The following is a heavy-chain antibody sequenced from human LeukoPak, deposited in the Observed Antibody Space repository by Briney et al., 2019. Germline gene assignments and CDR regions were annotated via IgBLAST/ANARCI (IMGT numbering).Heavy chain of an antibody. CDR2: IYSGGST. V-gene: IGHV3-66*01. CDR1: GFTVSSNY. D-gene: IGHD4-17*01. J-gene: IGHJ3*02. Sequence: GGSLRLSCAASGFTVSSNYMSWVRQAPGKGLEWVSVIYSGGSTYYADSVKGRFTISRDNSKNTLYLQMNSLRPEDTAVYYCTRSYGEDAFDIWGQGTMVTVSS. CDR3: TRSYGEDAFDI.